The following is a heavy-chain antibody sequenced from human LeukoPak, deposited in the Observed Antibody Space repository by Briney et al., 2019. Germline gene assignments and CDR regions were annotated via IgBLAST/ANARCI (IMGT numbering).Heavy chain of an antibody. Sequence: ASVKVSCKASGYTFTSYGISWVRQAPGQGLEWMGWIGAYNGNTNYAQKLQGRVTMTTDTSTSTADMELRSLRSDDTAVYYCARWEVGATSYKIDYWGQGTLVTVSS. CDR3: ARWEVGATSYKIDY. CDR2: IGAYNGNT. J-gene: IGHJ4*02. CDR1: GYTFTSYG. D-gene: IGHD1-26*01. V-gene: IGHV1-18*01.